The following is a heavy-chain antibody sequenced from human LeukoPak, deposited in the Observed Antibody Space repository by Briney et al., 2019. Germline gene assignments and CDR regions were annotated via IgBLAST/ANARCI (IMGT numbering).Heavy chain of an antibody. D-gene: IGHD5-18*01. CDR3: AGATGYSYGLVY. Sequence: SVKVSCKASGGTFSSYAISWVRQAPGQGLEWMGGIIPIFGTANYAQKFQGRVTITADKSTSAAYMELSSLRSEDTAVYYCAGATGYSYGLVYWGQGTLVTVSS. CDR1: GGTFSSYA. J-gene: IGHJ4*02. CDR2: IIPIFGTA. V-gene: IGHV1-69*06.